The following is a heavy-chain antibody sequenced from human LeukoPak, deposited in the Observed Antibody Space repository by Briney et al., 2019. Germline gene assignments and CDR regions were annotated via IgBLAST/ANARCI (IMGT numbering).Heavy chain of an antibody. CDR2: IYTSGST. CDR1: GGSISSGSYY. D-gene: IGHD6-19*01. Sequence: PSQTLSLTCTVSGGSISSGSYYWSWIRQPAGKGLEWVGRIYTSGSTNYNPSLKSRVTISVDTSKNQFSLKLSSVTAADTAVYYCARSYLCGWYEWFDPWGQGTLVTVSS. V-gene: IGHV4-61*02. CDR3: ARSYLCGWYEWFDP. J-gene: IGHJ5*02.